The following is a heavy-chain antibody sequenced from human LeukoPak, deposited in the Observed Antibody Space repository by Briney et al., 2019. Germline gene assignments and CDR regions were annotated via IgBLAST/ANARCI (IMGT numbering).Heavy chain of an antibody. CDR3: ATFGSKLIVGATIPFDY. V-gene: IGHV1-69*06. CDR1: GGTFSNYA. Sequence: ASVKVSCKASGGTFSNYAISWVRQAPGQGLEWMGGIIPIFGTANYAQKFRGRVTITADKSTRTAYMELSSLRSEDTAVYYCATFGSKLIVGATIPFDYWGQGTLVTVSS. J-gene: IGHJ4*02. CDR2: IIPIFGTA. D-gene: IGHD1-26*01.